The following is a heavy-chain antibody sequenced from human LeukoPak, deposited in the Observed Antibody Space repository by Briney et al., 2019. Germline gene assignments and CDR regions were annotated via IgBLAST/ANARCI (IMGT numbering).Heavy chain of an antibody. D-gene: IGHD1-26*01. CDR3: ARESRSYSSGDSDY. J-gene: IGHJ4*02. Sequence: PSGTLSLTCAVSGGSISSSNWWSWVRQPPGKGLEWIGEIYHSGSTNYNPSLKSRITISVDKSENQFSLKLSSVTAADTAVYYCARESRSYSSGDSDYWGQGTLVTVSS. V-gene: IGHV4-4*02. CDR1: GGSISSSNW. CDR2: IYHSGST.